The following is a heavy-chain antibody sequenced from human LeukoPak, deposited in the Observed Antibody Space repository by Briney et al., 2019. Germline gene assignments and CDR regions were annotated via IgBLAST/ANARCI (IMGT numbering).Heavy chain of an antibody. J-gene: IGHJ4*02. CDR3: AGGRWIGGSYYNFDY. CDR2: INYSGTT. D-gene: IGHD1-26*01. Sequence: KASETLSLTCSVSGGSISSNTYYWGWIRQPPGKGLEWIATINYSGTTHYNPSLKSRVTISADTSNNQLSLKLNSLTAADTAVYYCAGGRWIGGSYYNFDYWGQGTLVTVSS. V-gene: IGHV4-39*07. CDR1: GGSISSNTYY.